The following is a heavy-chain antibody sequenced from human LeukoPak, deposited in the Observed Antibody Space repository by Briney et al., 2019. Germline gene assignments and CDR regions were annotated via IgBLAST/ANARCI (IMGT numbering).Heavy chain of an antibody. Sequence: ASVKVSCKASGYTFTSYGISWVRQAPGQGLEWMGWISAYNGNTNYAQKLQGRVTMTTDTSTGTAYMELRSLRSDDTAVYYCARDHDSSGYYEYYFDYWGQGTLVTVSS. D-gene: IGHD3-22*01. CDR3: ARDHDSSGYYEYYFDY. V-gene: IGHV1-18*01. CDR1: GYTFTSYG. CDR2: ISAYNGNT. J-gene: IGHJ4*02.